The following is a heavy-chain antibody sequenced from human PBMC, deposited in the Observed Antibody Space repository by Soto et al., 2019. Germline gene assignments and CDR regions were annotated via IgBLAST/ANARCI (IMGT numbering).Heavy chain of an antibody. CDR1: GGTFSSYT. D-gene: IGHD3-9*01. CDR3: ARAYIDYDILTGPFDY. CDR2: IIPILGIA. Sequence: SVKVSCKASGGTFSSYTISWVRQAPGQGLEWMGRIIPILGIANYAQKFQGRVTITADKSKNTLYLQMNSLRAEDTAVYYCARAYIDYDILTGPFDYWGQGTLVTVSS. J-gene: IGHJ4*02. V-gene: IGHV1-69*02.